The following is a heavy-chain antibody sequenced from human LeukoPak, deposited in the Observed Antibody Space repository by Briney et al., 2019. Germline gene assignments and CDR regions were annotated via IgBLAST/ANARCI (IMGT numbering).Heavy chain of an antibody. CDR1: GYIFTRYY. Sequence: ASVKVSCKASGYIFTRYYMHWVRQAPGQGLEWMGIINPSGGTTSYAQKFQGRVTMTWDTSTSTVFSDLSSLKSEDTAIYYCARDLIAATGVRPHYFDYWGQGTLVTVSS. J-gene: IGHJ4*02. V-gene: IGHV1-46*01. CDR2: INPSGGTT. D-gene: IGHD2-15*01. CDR3: ARDLIAATGVRPHYFDY.